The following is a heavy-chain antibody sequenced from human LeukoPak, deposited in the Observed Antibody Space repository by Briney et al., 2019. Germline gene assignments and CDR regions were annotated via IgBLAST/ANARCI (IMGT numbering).Heavy chain of an antibody. V-gene: IGHV3-21*01. CDR3: AMTLVGTTTVDY. J-gene: IGHJ4*02. CDR1: GFTFSSYN. Sequence: PGGSLRLSCAASGFTFSSYNMNWVRQAPGKGLEWVSSISTSDSYIYYADSVKGRFTISRDNAKNSLYLQMSSLRAEDTAVYYCAMTLVGTTTVDYWGQGTLVTVSS. CDR2: ISTSDSYI. D-gene: IGHD1-26*01.